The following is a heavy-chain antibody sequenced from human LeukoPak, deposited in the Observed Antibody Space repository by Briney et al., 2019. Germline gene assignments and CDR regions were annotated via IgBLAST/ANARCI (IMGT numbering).Heavy chain of an antibody. CDR3: ARDAAYYDSSGCFDY. V-gene: IGHV3-33*01. CDR1: GFTFSSYG. CDR2: IWYDGSNK. D-gene: IGHD3-22*01. Sequence: GGSLRLSCAASGFTFSSYGMHWVRQAPGKGLEWVAVIWYDGSNKYYADSVKGRFTISRDNSKNTLYLQMNSLRAEDTAVYYCARDAAYYDSSGCFDYWGQGTLVTVSS. J-gene: IGHJ4*02.